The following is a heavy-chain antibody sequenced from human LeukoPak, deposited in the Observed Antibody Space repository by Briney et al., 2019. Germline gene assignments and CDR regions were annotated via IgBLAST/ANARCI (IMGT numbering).Heavy chain of an antibody. Sequence: GGSLRLSCAASGFTFSTYAMSWVRQAPRRGLEWVSSIIDSGGATYYADSVKGRFTISRDNSKNTLYLQMSSLSAEDTAVYYCARTTTPHYYGSGSYALGYWGQGTLVTVPS. CDR1: GFTFSTYA. V-gene: IGHV3-23*01. CDR3: ARTTTPHYYGSGSYALGY. D-gene: IGHD3-10*01. J-gene: IGHJ4*02. CDR2: IIDSGGAT.